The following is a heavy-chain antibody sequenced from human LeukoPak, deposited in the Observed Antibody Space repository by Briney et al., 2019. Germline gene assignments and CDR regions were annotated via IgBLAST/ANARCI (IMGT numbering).Heavy chain of an antibody. J-gene: IGHJ4*02. CDR3: ARRLLGGGVLYY. Sequence: GESMKISCYASGYRPTSYWIGWMREMPGRRQEWMGISYPGDSNTRYSPSFQRSVTISADKSISTAYLHWSSLKASDTAMYYCARRLLGGGVLYYWGQGTLVSVSS. CDR2: SYPGDSNT. V-gene: IGHV5-51*01. D-gene: IGHD3-16*01. CDR1: GYRPTSYW.